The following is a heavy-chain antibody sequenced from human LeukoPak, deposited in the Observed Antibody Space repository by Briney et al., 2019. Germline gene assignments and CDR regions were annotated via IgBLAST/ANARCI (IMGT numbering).Heavy chain of an antibody. CDR1: GFTFSSYW. Sequence: GGSLRLSCAASGFTFSSYWMHWVRQAPGKGLVWVSRINSDGSSTNYEDYVKARFTISRDNSKNTLYLQMNSLRAEDTAVYYCARRRGSYLDYWGQGTLVTVSS. D-gene: IGHD1-26*01. CDR3: ARRRGSYLDY. CDR2: INSDGSST. V-gene: IGHV3-74*01. J-gene: IGHJ4*02.